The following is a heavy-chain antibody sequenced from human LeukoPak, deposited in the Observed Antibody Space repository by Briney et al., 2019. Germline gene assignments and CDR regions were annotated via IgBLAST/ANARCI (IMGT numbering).Heavy chain of an antibody. Sequence: GGSLRLSCAASGFTFSSYAMSWVRQAPGKGLEWVSAISDSGDNTYYADSVKGRFTISRDNSKNTLYLQMNSLRAEDTAVYYCAKDRVDIVVVPAGGADAFDIWGQGTMVTVSS. J-gene: IGHJ3*02. CDR2: ISDSGDNT. V-gene: IGHV3-23*01. D-gene: IGHD2-2*01. CDR3: AKDRVDIVVVPAGGADAFDI. CDR1: GFTFSSYA.